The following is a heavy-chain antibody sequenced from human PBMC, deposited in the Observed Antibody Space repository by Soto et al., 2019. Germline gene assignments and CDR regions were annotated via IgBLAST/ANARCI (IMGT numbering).Heavy chain of an antibody. CDR3: VRDKRTISGIFPGY. V-gene: IGHV3-53*01. D-gene: IGHD1-1*01. CDR2: VCTGGAT. J-gene: IGHJ4*02. CDR1: GFDVTTNC. Sequence: GGSLRLSCVGSGFDVTTNCMRWVRQAPGKGLECVSIVCTGGATHYADSVKGRFTISRDRSKNTVHLQMNNVRAEDTAVYYCVRDKRTISGIFPGYWGQGTQVTVSS.